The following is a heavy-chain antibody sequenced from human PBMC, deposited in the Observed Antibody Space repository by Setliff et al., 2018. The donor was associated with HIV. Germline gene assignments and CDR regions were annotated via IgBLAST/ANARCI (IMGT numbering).Heavy chain of an antibody. J-gene: IGHJ4*02. CDR3: ARVPGRNYFDY. CDR1: GYNFTGYF. CDR2: INPSSGGT. V-gene: IGHV1-2*02. Sequence: ASVKVSCQASGYNFTGYFIHWVRQAPGQGLEWMGWINPSSGGTNYAQKFQGRVTMTRDTSISTAYMEVSRLISDYTAMHYCARVPGRNYFDYWGQGTLVTVSS.